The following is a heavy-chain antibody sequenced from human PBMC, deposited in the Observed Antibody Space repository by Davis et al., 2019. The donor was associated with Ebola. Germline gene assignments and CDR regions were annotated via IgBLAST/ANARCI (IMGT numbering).Heavy chain of an antibody. J-gene: IGHJ4*02. CDR1: GYTFTSYG. D-gene: IGHD1-1*01. CDR2: INPHNGNT. CDR3: ARAQFPTTSDH. Sequence: AASVKVSCKASGYTFTSYGISWVRQAPGQGLEWMGWINPHNGNTNYAQNVQGRVTMTTDKSTSTAYMEVGSLRSDDTAVYYCARAQFPTTSDHWGQGTLVTVSS. V-gene: IGHV1-18*04.